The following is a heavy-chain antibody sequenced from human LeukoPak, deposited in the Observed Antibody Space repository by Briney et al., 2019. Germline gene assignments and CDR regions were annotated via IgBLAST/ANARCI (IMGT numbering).Heavy chain of an antibody. D-gene: IGHD3-10*01. CDR2: IGTAGDT. CDR1: GFSFSSYN. CDR3: ARVDSFNSGNAFDI. V-gene: IGHV3-13*01. J-gene: IGHJ3*02. Sequence: GGSLRLSCAAPGFSFSSYNMNWVRQTPGKGLEWVSAIGTAGDTYYPGSVKGRFTISRENAKNSLYLQMNSLRAGDTAVYYCARVDSFNSGNAFDIWGQGTMVTVSS.